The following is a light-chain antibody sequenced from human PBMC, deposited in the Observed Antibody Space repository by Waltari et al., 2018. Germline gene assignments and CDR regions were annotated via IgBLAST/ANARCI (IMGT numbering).Light chain of an antibody. CDR2: GAS. V-gene: IGKV3-20*01. Sequence: EIVLTQSPGTLSLSPGERATLSCRASQSVSRTLAWYQQKPGQAPRLLIYGASTRATGIPERFIGGGSGTDFSLTISRLEPEDFAVYYCQHYVSLPATFGQGTKVEVK. CDR3: QHYVSLPAT. J-gene: IGKJ1*01. CDR1: QSVSRT.